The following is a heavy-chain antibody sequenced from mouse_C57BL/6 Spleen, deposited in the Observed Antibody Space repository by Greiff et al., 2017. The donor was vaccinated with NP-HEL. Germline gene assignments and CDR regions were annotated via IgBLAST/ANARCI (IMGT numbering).Heavy chain of an antibody. J-gene: IGHJ2*01. CDR2: ISYDGSN. CDR3: AREGDYDYES. V-gene: IGHV3-6*01. Sequence: VQLQQSGPGLVKPSQSLSLTCSVTGYSITSGYYWNWIRQFPGNKLEWMGYISYDGSNNYNPSLKNRISITRDTSKNQFFLKLNSVTTEDTATYYCAREGDYDYESWGQGTTLTVSS. D-gene: IGHD2-4*01. CDR1: GYSITSGYY.